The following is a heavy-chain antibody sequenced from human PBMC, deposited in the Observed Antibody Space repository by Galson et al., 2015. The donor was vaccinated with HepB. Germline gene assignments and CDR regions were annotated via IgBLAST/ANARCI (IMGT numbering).Heavy chain of an antibody. J-gene: IGHJ3*02. CDR3: AKGGFQRRVDYAFDI. CDR1: GGTFSSYT. CDR2: IIPILGIA. Sequence: SVKVSCKASGGTFSSYTISWVRQAPGQGLEWMGRIIPILGIANYAQKFQGRVTITADKSTSTAYMELSSLRSEDTAVYYCAKGGFQRRVDYAFDIWGQGTMVTVSS. V-gene: IGHV1-69*02. D-gene: IGHD3-16*01.